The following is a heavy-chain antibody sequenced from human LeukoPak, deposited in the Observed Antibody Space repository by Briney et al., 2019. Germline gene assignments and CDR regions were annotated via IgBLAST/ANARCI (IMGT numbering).Heavy chain of an antibody. CDR2: IIPILGIA. J-gene: IGHJ5*02. D-gene: IGHD3-10*01. V-gene: IGHV1-69*04. CDR3: ARDPMVRVRGSFDP. CDR1: GGTFSSYA. Sequence: EASVKVSCKATGGTFSSYAISWVRQAPGQGLEWMGRIIPILGIANYAQKFQGRVTITADKSTRTAYMELSSLRSEDTAVYYCARDPMVRVRGSFDPWGQGTLVTVSS.